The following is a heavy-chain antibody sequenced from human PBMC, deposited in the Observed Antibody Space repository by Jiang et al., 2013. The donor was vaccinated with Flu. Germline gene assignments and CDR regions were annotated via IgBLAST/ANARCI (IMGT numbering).Heavy chain of an antibody. CDR3: ARGGRVVVPAAALYWYFDL. Sequence: QGRVTITRDTSASTAYMELSSLRSEDTAVYYCARGGRVVVPAAALYWYFDLWGRGTLVTVSS. J-gene: IGHJ2*01. D-gene: IGHD2-2*01. V-gene: IGHV1-3*01.